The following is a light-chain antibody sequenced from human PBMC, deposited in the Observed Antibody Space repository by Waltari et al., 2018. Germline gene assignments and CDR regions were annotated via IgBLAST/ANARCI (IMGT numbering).Light chain of an antibody. CDR1: QSISRF. Sequence: IVLTQSPGPLSLSPGGRATLSCRASQSISRFLAWYQQKPGRAPRLLIYAASTRATGIPDRVSGSGSGTDFSLTISGLEPEDFAVYYCQHHLRLPATFGQGTKVEIK. J-gene: IGKJ1*01. CDR2: AAS. V-gene: IGKV3-20*01. CDR3: QHHLRLPAT.